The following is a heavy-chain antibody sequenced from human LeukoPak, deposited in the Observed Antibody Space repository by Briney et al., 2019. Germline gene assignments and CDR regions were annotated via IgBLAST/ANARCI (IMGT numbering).Heavy chain of an antibody. CDR3: AKPTDGGPAAADLDY. V-gene: IGHV3-30*02. CDR1: GFTFSSYG. D-gene: IGHD6-13*01. Sequence: GGSLRLSCEASGFTFSSYGMQWVRQAPGKGLEWVAYIHHDGRNKYYADSVKGRFTISRDNSKNTLYLQMSSLRAEDTAVYYCAKPTDGGPAAADLDYWGQGTLVTVSS. J-gene: IGHJ4*02. CDR2: IHHDGRNK.